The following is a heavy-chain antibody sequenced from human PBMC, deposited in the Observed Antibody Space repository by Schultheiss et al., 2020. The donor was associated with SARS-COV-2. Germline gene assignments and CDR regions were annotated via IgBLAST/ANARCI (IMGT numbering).Heavy chain of an antibody. J-gene: IGHJ6*02. V-gene: IGHV1-2*04. D-gene: IGHD5-18*01. Sequence: ASVKVSCQASGYTFTGYYMHWVRQAPGQGLEWMGWINPNSGGTNYAQKFQGWVTMTRDTSISTAYMELSRLRSDDTAVYYCARGYSWDYYGMDVWGQGTTVTVSS. CDR3: ARGYSWDYYGMDV. CDR1: GYTFTGYY. CDR2: INPNSGGT.